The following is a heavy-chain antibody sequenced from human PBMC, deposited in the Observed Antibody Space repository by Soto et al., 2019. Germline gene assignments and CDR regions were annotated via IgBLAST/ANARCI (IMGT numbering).Heavy chain of an antibody. D-gene: IGHD1-20*01. V-gene: IGHV1-2*02. CDR3: AREGVITGTHYFDC. J-gene: IGHJ4*02. CDR1: GYSFTGYF. CDR2: INANTGGK. Sequence: AAVKVTCKASGYSFTGYFLHWVRQAPGQGLEWMGWINANTGGKNYAKRFQGRVTMTRDTSISTAYMEVSRLRSDDTAVYYCAREGVITGTHYFDCWGQGTLVTVSS.